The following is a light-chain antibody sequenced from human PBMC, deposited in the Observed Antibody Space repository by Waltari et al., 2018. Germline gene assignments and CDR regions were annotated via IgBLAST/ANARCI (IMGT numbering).Light chain of an antibody. CDR1: ENIDNW. Sequence: DIQMTQSPSTLSASVGDRVTITCRVSENIDNWLAWYQQRPGEAPNLLIFYASTLGKGVPSRFSCSGSGTEFTLTISSLQPDDFATYYCQQYNNWPWTFGQGTKVEIK. CDR3: QQYNNWPWT. CDR2: YAS. V-gene: IGKV1-5*01. J-gene: IGKJ1*01.